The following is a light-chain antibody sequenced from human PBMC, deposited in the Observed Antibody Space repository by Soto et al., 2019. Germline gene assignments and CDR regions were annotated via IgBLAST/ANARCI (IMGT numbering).Light chain of an antibody. V-gene: IGKV3-20*01. CDR1: QSVGSKY. CDR2: GSS. Sequence: EIVLTQSPGTLSLSPGERATLSCRASQSVGSKYLAWYQQKPGQAPRLVILGSSSRATGIPDRFSGSGSGTDFTLPISRLEPEDFAVYYCQYYIFSPPGLTFGGGTRVEIK. J-gene: IGKJ4*01. CDR3: QYYIFSPPGLT.